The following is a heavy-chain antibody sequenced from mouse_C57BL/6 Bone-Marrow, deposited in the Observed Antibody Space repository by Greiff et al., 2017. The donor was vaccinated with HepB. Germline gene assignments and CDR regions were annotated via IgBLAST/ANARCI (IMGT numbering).Heavy chain of an antibody. Sequence: VMLVESGPELVKPGASVKISCKASGYTFTDYYINWVKQRPGQGLEWIGWIFPGSGSTYYNEKFKGKATLTVDKSSSTAYMLLSSLTSEDSAVYFCASYYYGSSYYFDYWGQGTTLTVSS. J-gene: IGHJ2*01. V-gene: IGHV1-75*01. CDR2: IFPGSGST. D-gene: IGHD1-1*01. CDR1: GYTFTDYY. CDR3: ASYYYGSSYYFDY.